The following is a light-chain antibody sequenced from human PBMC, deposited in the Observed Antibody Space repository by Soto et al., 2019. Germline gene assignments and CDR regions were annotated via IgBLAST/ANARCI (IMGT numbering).Light chain of an antibody. CDR1: QSIRSY. J-gene: IGKJ1*01. CDR3: HQTYSTPRP. Sequence: TEVPALTSTCAGVRVTITCRASQSIRSYLAWYQQKPGKAPKLLIYAAPSLQSGVPSRFSGSGSGTDFPLPISSLQPEDFATYYCHQTYSTPRPFGQGTK. V-gene: IGKV1-39*01. CDR2: AAP.